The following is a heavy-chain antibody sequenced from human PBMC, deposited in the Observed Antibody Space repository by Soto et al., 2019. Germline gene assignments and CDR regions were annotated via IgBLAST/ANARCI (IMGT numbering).Heavy chain of an antibody. CDR2: ISGYNGNP. CDR3: ARVAMGGGVLTASKGFDY. V-gene: IGHV1-18*01. D-gene: IGHD3-16*01. J-gene: IGHJ4*02. Sequence: QVQLVQSGAEVKESGASVTVSCKASNYIFTTYGITWARQAPGQGLEWMGWISGYNGNPKYAQKFQGRVTMTTETSTRTAYMEVRRLRSDDTAVYYCARVAMGGGVLTASKGFDYWGQGTLVTVSS. CDR1: NYIFTTYG.